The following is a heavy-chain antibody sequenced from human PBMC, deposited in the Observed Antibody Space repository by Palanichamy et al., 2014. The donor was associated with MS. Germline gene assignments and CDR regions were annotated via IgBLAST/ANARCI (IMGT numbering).Heavy chain of an antibody. CDR3: ARDPRD. J-gene: IGHJ4*02. CDR2: ISYDGSNK. CDR1: GFTFNSYA. V-gene: IGHV3-30-3*01. Sequence: QVQLVESGGGVVQPGRSLRLSCAASGFTFNSYAMHWVRQAPGKGLEWVAVISYDGSNKYYADSVKGRFTISRDNSKNTLYLQMNSLRAEDTAVHYCARDPRDWGQGTLVTVSS.